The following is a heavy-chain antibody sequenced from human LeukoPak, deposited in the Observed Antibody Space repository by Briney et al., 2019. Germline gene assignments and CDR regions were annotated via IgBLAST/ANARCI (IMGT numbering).Heavy chain of an antibody. CDR2: ISSSRDKI. Sequence: GGSLRLSCAASGFTFSSFSMNWVRQAPGKVLEWVSYISSSRDKIYYADSVKGRFTISRDNAKNSLSLQMNSLRAEDTAVYYCAKESGVYSGNTRYWYFDIWGRGTLVTVSS. V-gene: IGHV3-48*04. CDR1: GFTFSSFS. D-gene: IGHD4-23*01. J-gene: IGHJ2*01. CDR3: AKESGVYSGNTRYWYFDI.